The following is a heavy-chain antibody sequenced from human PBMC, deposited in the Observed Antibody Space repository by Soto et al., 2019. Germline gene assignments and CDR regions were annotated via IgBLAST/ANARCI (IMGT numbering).Heavy chain of an antibody. V-gene: IGHV3-23*01. J-gene: IGHJ6*02. CDR1: GFTFSSYA. D-gene: IGHD2-15*01. Sequence: EVQLLESGGGLVQPGGSLRLSCAASGFTFSSYAMSWVRQAPGKGLEWVSAISGSGGSTYYADSVKGRFTISRDNSKNTLFLQMNSLRAEDTAVYYCAKDISWRGSAQYYYYNGMDVWGQGTTVTVSS. CDR2: ISGSGGST. CDR3: AKDISWRGSAQYYYYNGMDV.